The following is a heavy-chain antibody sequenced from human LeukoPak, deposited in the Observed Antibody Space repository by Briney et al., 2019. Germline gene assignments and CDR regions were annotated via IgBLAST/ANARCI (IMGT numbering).Heavy chain of an antibody. Sequence: SETLSLTCTVSGGSISSYYWSWIRQPPGKGLEWIGYIYYSGSTKYNPSLKSRVTIPVDTSKNQFSLKLSSVTAADTAVYYCARESTMVRGVIDYWGQGTLVTVSS. CDR1: GGSISSYY. V-gene: IGHV4-59*01. CDR2: IYYSGST. J-gene: IGHJ4*02. D-gene: IGHD3-10*01. CDR3: ARESTMVRGVIDY.